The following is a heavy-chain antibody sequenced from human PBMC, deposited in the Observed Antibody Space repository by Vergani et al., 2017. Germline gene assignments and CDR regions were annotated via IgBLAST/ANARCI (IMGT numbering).Heavy chain of an antibody. CDR3: ARYVRLGSDGTIFGVVTSHDAFDI. Sequence: QVQLQESGPGLVKPSQTLSLTCTVSGGSISSGGYYWSWIRQHPGKGLEWIGYIYYSGSTYYNPSLKSRVTISVDTSKNQFSLKLSSVTAADTAVYYCARYVRLGSDGTIFGVVTSHDAFDIWSQGTMVTVSS. J-gene: IGHJ3*02. D-gene: IGHD3-3*01. V-gene: IGHV4-31*03. CDR2: IYYSGST. CDR1: GGSISSGGYY.